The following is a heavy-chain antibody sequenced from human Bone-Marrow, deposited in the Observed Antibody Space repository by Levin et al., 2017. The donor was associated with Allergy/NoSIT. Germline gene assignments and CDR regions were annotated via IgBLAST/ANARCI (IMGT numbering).Heavy chain of an antibody. CDR3: ARAGTAYCIGECYRPFDS. Sequence: GESLKISCQGSGYTFTNYWIGWVRQMPGKGLEWMGIIYPGDSNTRYSPSFQGQVTISADKSISTTYLQWSSLKSSDTAMYSCARAGTAYCIGECYRPFDSWGQGTLVTVST. CDR1: GYTFTNYW. J-gene: IGHJ4*02. V-gene: IGHV5-51*01. D-gene: IGHD2-21*01. CDR2: IYPGDSNT.